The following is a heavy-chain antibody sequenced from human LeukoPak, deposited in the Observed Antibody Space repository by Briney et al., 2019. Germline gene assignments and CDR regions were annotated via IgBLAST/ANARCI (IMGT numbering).Heavy chain of an antibody. Sequence: ASVKVSCKASGYTFTSYDINWVRQATGQGLEWMGWMNPNSGNTGYAQKFRGRVTMTRNTSISTAYMELSSLRSEDTAVYYCAREYYDSSGYYRLLDYGMDVWGQGTTVTVSS. D-gene: IGHD3-22*01. CDR2: MNPNSGNT. J-gene: IGHJ6*02. CDR3: AREYYDSSGYYRLLDYGMDV. CDR1: GYTFTSYD. V-gene: IGHV1-8*01.